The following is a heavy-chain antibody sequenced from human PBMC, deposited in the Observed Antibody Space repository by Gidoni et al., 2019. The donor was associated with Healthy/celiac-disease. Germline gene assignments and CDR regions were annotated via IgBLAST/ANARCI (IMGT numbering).Heavy chain of an antibody. CDR1: GGTFSSYA. Sequence: QVQLLQSGAEVKKPGSSVKVSCKASGGTFSSYAISWVRQAPGQGLEWMGGITPIFGTANYAQKFQGRVTITADESTSTAYMELSSLRSEDTAVYYCATPRGYYDSSGYLGDAFDIWGQGTMVTVSS. V-gene: IGHV1-69*01. D-gene: IGHD3-22*01. CDR3: ATPRGYYDSSGYLGDAFDI. CDR2: ITPIFGTA. J-gene: IGHJ3*02.